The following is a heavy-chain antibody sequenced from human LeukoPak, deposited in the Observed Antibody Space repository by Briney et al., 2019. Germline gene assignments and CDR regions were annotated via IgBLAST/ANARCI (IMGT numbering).Heavy chain of an antibody. J-gene: IGHJ6*03. V-gene: IGHV1-69*02. D-gene: IGHD3-3*01. Sequence: SVKVSCKASGGTFSSYTISWVRQAPGQGLEWMGRIIPILGIANYAQKFQCRVTITADKSTSTAYMELSSLRSEDTAVYYCARGKIWSGYYNYYYYYYMDVWGKGTTVTVSS. CDR3: ARGKIWSGYYNYYYYYYMDV. CDR2: IIPILGIA. CDR1: GGTFSSYT.